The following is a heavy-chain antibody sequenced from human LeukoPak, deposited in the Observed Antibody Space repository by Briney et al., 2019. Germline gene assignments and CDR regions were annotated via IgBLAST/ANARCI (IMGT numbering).Heavy chain of an antibody. D-gene: IGHD3-16*02. CDR1: GFTFSSYA. CDR2: ISASGGST. Sequence: PGGSLRLSCAASGFTFSSYAMSWVRQAPGKGLEWVSTISASGGSTYYAYSVKGRFRISRDNSENTLSLEMSSLRAEDAAVYYCAKDLGSSFEYVWGINRYSPSFDYWGQGTLVTVSS. CDR3: AKDLGSSFEYVWGINRYSPSFDY. V-gene: IGHV3-23*01. J-gene: IGHJ4*02.